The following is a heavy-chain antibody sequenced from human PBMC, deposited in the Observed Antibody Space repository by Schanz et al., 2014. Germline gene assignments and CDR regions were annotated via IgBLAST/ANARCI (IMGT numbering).Heavy chain of an antibody. CDR2: INSVGSNT. CDR1: GFTFSSHW. Sequence: EVQLVQSGGGLVQPGGSLRLSCAASGFTFSSHWMHWVRHDPGKGLVWVARINSVGSNTDYADSVTGRFTISRDNAKNTLYLQMNTLRAEDTAVYYCARGGPAYYFDDWGQGTLVTVSS. V-gene: IGHV3-74*01. CDR3: ARGGPAYYFDD. J-gene: IGHJ4*02.